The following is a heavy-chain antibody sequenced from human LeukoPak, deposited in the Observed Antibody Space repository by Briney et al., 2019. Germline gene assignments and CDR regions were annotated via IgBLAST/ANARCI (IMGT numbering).Heavy chain of an antibody. CDR3: GGGRGPYYYDSSGYSDAFDI. CDR2: IRGSGGST. J-gene: IGHJ3*02. V-gene: IGHV3-23*01. Sequence: GGSLRLSCAASGFTFSSYAMSWVRQAPGKGLEWVSAIRGSGGSTYYADSVKGRFTISRDNSKNTLYLQMNSLRAEDTAVYYCGGGRGPYYYDSSGYSDAFDIWGQGTMVTVSS. CDR1: GFTFSSYA. D-gene: IGHD3-22*01.